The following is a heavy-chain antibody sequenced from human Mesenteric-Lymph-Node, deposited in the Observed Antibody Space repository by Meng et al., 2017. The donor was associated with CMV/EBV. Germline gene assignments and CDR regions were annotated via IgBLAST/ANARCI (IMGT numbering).Heavy chain of an antibody. CDR2: IYYSGST. J-gene: IGHJ3*02. V-gene: IGHV4-59*11. CDR3: ARETNRNYAFDI. Sequence: ESLKISCTVSGGSINNHYWNWIRQPLGKGLEWIGYIYYSGSTNYNPSLKSRVIISVETSKNQFSLKLSSVTAADTAVYYCARETNRNYAFDIWGQGTMVTVSS. D-gene: IGHD1-7*01. CDR1: GGSINNHY.